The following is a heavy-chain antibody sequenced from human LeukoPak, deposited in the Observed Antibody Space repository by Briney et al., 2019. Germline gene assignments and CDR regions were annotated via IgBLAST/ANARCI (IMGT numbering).Heavy chain of an antibody. CDR1: GFTFSSYA. Sequence: GGSLRLSCAASGFTFSSYAMGWVRQAPGKGLEWVSVISGSGGSTYYADSVKGRFTISRDNSKNTLYLQMNSLRAEDTAVYYCAKADGSPRKTITIFGVVYFDYWGQGTLVTVSS. CDR3: AKADGSPRKTITIFGVVYFDY. J-gene: IGHJ4*02. V-gene: IGHV3-23*01. CDR2: ISGSGGST. D-gene: IGHD3-3*01.